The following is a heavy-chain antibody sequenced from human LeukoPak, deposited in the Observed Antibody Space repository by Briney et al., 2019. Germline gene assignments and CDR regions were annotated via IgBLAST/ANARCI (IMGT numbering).Heavy chain of an antibody. J-gene: IGHJ4*02. D-gene: IGHD5-24*01. Sequence: SETLSVTCSVSGGSLSSIIYYWGWIRQPAGKGLEWIGSIYYSGGNYYNLSLKSRVTISVDTSKNQFSLKLSSVTAAHTAMYYCARMIRWPHKSGFGYWGQGSLVTVSS. CDR1: GGSLSSIIYY. V-gene: IGHV4-39*07. CDR3: ARMIRWPHKSGFGY. CDR2: IYYSGGN.